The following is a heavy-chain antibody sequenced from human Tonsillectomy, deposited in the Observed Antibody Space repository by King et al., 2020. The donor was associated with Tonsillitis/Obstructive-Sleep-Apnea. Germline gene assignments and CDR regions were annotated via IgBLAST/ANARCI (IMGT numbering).Heavy chain of an antibody. CDR2: IYYSGNT. J-gene: IGHJ4*02. CDR1: GGSISSGGDY. V-gene: IGHV4-31*03. CDR3: ASEVTTCAFDF. D-gene: IGHD4-17*01. Sequence: VQLQESGPGLVKPSQTLSITCSVSGGSISSGGDYWSWIRQHPGKGLEWIGYIYYSGNTYYKPSLKSRVTISVDTSKNQFSLKVSSVTAADTAVYYCASEVTTCAFDFWGQGTLVTVSS.